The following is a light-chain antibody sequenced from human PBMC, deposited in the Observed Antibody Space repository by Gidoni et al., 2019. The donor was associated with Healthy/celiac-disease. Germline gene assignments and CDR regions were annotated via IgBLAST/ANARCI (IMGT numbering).Light chain of an antibody. V-gene: IGLV2-8*01. CDR3: SSYAGSNNLGV. J-gene: IGLJ3*02. Sequence: QSALTQPPSASGSPGQSVTISCPGTRSDVGGYNYVSCYQQHPGKAPKLMIYEVSKRPSGVPDRFSGSKSGNTASLTVSGLQAEDEADYYCSSYAGSNNLGVFGGGTKLTVL. CDR2: EVS. CDR1: RSDVGGYNY.